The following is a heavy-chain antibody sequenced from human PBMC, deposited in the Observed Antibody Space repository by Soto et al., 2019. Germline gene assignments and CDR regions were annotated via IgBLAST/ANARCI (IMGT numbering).Heavy chain of an antibody. CDR3: VVVDKHFL. J-gene: IGHJ4*02. CDR1: GGTFSSYA. Sequence: SVKVSCKASGGTFSSYAISWVRQAPGQGLEWMGGIIPIFGTANYAQKFQGGVTITADESTSTAYMELSSLRSEDTAVYYCVVVDKHFLWGQGTLVTSPQ. D-gene: IGHD2-15*01. V-gene: IGHV1-69*13. CDR2: IIPIFGTA.